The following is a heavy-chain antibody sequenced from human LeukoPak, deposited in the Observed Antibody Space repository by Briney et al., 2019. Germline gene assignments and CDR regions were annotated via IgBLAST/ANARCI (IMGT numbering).Heavy chain of an antibody. CDR1: GFTFSNYV. CDR3: ARNQRRLDY. CDR2: IKPDGSEK. D-gene: IGHD1-14*01. V-gene: IGHV3-7*01. Sequence: GGSLRLSCTASGFTFSNYVISWVRQALGKGLELVAHIKPDGSEKYYVDSVKGRFTISRDNAKNSLYLQVNSLRAEDTAVYYCARNQRRLDYWGQGTLVTVSS. J-gene: IGHJ4*02.